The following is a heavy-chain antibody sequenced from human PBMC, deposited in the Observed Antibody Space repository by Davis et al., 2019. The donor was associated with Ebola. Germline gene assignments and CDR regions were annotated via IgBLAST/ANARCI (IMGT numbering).Heavy chain of an antibody. CDR3: ARVSSSWYRGDY. V-gene: IGHV4-39*01. D-gene: IGHD6-13*01. Sequence: PSETLSLTCTVSGGSISSYYWGWIRQPPGKGLEWIGSIYYSGSTYYNPSLKSRVTISVDTSKNQFSLKLSSVTAADTAVYYCARVSSSWYRGDYWGQGTLVTVSS. J-gene: IGHJ4*02. CDR1: GGSISSYY. CDR2: IYYSGST.